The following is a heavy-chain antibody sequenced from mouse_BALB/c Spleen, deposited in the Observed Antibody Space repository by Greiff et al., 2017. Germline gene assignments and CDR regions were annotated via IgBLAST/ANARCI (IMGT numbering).Heavy chain of an antibody. CDR1: GYTFTDYA. V-gene: IGHV1S137*01. Sequence: QVQLQQSGAELVRPGVSVKISCKGSGYTFTDYAMHWVKQSHAKSLEWIGVISTYYGDASYNQKFKGKATMTVDKSSSTAYMELARLTSEDSAIYYCARFDTTVVAVDYWGQGTTLTVSS. CDR2: ISTYYGDA. J-gene: IGHJ2*01. CDR3: ARFDTTVVAVDY. D-gene: IGHD1-1*01.